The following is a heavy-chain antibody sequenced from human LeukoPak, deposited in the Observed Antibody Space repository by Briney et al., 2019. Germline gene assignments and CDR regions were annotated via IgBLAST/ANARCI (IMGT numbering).Heavy chain of an antibody. CDR2: ISGSGGST. V-gene: IGHV3-23*01. D-gene: IGHD3-22*01. J-gene: IGHJ4*02. CDR3: AKDLQGYYYDSSGCLDY. Sequence: PGGSLRLSCAASGFTFSSYAMSWVRQAPGKGLEWVSAISGSGGSTHYADSVKGRFTISRDNSKNTLYLQMNSLRAEDTAVYYCAKDLQGYYYDSSGCLDYWGQGTLVTVSS. CDR1: GFTFSSYA.